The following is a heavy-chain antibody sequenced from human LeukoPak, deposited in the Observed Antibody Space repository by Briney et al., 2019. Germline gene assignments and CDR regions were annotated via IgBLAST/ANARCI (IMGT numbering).Heavy chain of an antibody. D-gene: IGHD3-3*01. CDR2: IKQDGSEK. J-gene: IGHJ6*02. CDR1: GFTFSSYW. CDR3: TTGGVVYYYHGMDV. Sequence: GGSLRLSCAASGFTFSSYWMSWVRQAPGKGLEWVANIKQDGSEKYYVDSVKGRFTISRDNAKNSLYLQMNSLRAEDTAVYYCTTGGVVYYYHGMDVWGQGTTVTVS. V-gene: IGHV3-7*03.